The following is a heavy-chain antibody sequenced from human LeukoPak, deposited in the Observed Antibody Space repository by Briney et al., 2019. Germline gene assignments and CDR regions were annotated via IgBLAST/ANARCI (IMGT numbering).Heavy chain of an antibody. CDR3: AREGYNYGFGDY. V-gene: IGHV1-46*01. J-gene: IGHJ4*02. Sequence: ASVKVSCRASGYTFITYNLHWARQAPGQGLEWMGIINPTGGSTSYTQKFQGRVTMTRDTSTSIVYMEVSSLRSEDTAVYYCAREGYNYGFGDYWGQGALVTVSS. D-gene: IGHD5-18*01. CDR2: INPTGGST. CDR1: GYTFITYN.